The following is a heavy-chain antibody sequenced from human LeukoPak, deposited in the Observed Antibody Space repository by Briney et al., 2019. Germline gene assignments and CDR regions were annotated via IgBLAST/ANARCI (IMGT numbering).Heavy chain of an antibody. CDR3: ARETANHGSGD. CDR2: ISVYNGNT. J-gene: IGHJ4*02. Sequence: ASVKVSCKTSGYTFTSYGISWVRQAPGQGLEWMGWISVYNGNTKFAQKFQGRVTMTTDTSTSTAYMELRSLRSDDTAVYYCARETANHGSGDWGQGTLVTVSS. V-gene: IGHV1-18*01. CDR1: GYTFTSYG. D-gene: IGHD3-10*01.